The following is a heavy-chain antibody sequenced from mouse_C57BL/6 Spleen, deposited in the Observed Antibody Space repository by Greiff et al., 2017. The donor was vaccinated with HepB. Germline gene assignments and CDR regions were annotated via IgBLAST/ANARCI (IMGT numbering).Heavy chain of an antibody. CDR1: GYTFTGYW. CDR3: AGPLIYYDYDGRRYAMDY. Sequence: LVESGAELMKPGASVKLSCKATGYTFTGYWIEWVKQRPGHGLEWIGEILPGSGSTNYNEKFKGKATFTADTSSNTAYMQLSSLTTEDSAIYYCAGPLIYYDYDGRRYAMDYWGQGTSVTVSS. V-gene: IGHV1-9*01. D-gene: IGHD2-4*01. J-gene: IGHJ4*01. CDR2: ILPGSGST.